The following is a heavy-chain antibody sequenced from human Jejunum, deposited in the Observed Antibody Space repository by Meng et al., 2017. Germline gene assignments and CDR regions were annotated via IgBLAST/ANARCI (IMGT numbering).Heavy chain of an antibody. Sequence: QVQLQESGPGLVEPSETLSLTCTVSGGSLSPYYWSWIRQPPGKGLEWLGYISYSGSTNYSPSLKSRVTISVDTSKNQFSLKMISVTAADTAVYYCAGGIVNGWFDPWGQGTLVTVSS. D-gene: IGHD2/OR15-2a*01. CDR1: GGSLSPYY. CDR3: AGGIVNGWFDP. CDR2: ISYSGST. J-gene: IGHJ5*02. V-gene: IGHV4-59*12.